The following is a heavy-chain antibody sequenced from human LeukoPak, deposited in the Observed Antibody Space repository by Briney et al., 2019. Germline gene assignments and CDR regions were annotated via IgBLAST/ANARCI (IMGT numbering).Heavy chain of an antibody. V-gene: IGHV3-23*01. J-gene: IGHJ3*02. D-gene: IGHD3-10*01. CDR3: AKDQCGIAMGRAVILSCAFDI. CDR2: ISGSGGST. CDR1: GFTFSSYS. Sequence: GGSLRLSCACSGFTFSSYSMSWVRQAPGKGLEWVSAISGSGGSTYYADSVKGRFTISRDNSKNTLYLKMNSLRGEDTAVYYWAKDQCGIAMGRAVILSCAFDIWGQGTMVTVSS.